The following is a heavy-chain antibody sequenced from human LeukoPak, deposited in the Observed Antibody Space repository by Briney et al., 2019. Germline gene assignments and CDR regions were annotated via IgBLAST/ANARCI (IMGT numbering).Heavy chain of an antibody. D-gene: IGHD6-13*01. V-gene: IGHV3-66*01. CDR2: IYSGGST. Sequence: PGGSLRLSWAASEFSVGSNYMTWVRQAPGKGLEWVSLIYSGGSTYYADSVKGRFTISRDNSKNTLYPQMNSLRAEDTAVYYCARTTEAHSWQTRYYSYYMDVWGKGTTVTVSS. J-gene: IGHJ6*03. CDR3: ARTTEAHSWQTRYYSYYMDV. CDR1: EFSVGSNY.